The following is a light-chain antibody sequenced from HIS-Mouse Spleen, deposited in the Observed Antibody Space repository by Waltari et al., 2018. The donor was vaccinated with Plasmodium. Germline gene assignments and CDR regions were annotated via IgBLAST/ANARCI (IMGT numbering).Light chain of an antibody. J-gene: IGLJ3*02. V-gene: IGLV2-11*01. CDR3: CSYAGSYTWV. CDR1: SSDVGGYKY. Sequence: QSALTQPRSVSGSPGQSVTISCPGPSSDVGGYKYVSWYQQHPGTAPKLMIYDVSKRPSGVPDRFSGSKSGNTASLTISGLQAEDEADYYCCSYAGSYTWVFGGGTKLTVL. CDR2: DVS.